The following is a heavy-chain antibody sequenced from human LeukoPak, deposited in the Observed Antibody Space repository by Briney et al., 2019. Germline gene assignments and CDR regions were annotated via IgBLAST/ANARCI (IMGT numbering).Heavy chain of an antibody. V-gene: IGHV4-59*12. J-gene: IGHJ3*02. D-gene: IGHD3-22*01. CDR2: IYYSGST. Sequence: SETLSLTCTVSGGSISSYYWSWIRQPPGKGLEWIGYIYYSGSTNYNPSLKSRVTISVDTSKNQFSLKLSSVTAADTAVYYCARDVYYYDSSGYRAFDIWGQGTMVTVSS. CDR1: GGSISSYY. CDR3: ARDVYYYDSSGYRAFDI.